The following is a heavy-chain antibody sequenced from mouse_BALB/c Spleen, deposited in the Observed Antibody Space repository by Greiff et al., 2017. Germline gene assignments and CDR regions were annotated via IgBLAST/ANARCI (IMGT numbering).Heavy chain of an antibody. CDR3: ARQTYGNYDAMDY. V-gene: IGHV5-6*01. J-gene: IGHJ4*01. D-gene: IGHD2-10*02. CDR1: GFTFSSYG. CDR2: ISSGGSYT. Sequence: EVKLQESGGDLVKPGGSLKLSCAASGFTFSSYGMSWVRQTPDKRLEWVATISSGGSYTYYPDSVKGRFTISRDNAKNTLYLQMSSLKSEDTAMYYCARQTYGNYDAMDYWGQGTSVTVSS.